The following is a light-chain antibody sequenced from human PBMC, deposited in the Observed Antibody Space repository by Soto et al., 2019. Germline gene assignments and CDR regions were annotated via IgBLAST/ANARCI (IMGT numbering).Light chain of an antibody. J-gene: IGKJ1*01. CDR1: QDLSNY. CDR2: AAS. CDR3: QNYNGAPWT. V-gene: IGKV1-27*01. Sequence: DIQMTQSPSSLSASVGDRVTITCRASQDLSNYLAWYQQKPGKVPKLLIYAASTLHSGVPSRFSGSGSGTDFTLTISGLQPEDVANYYCQNYNGAPWTFGKGTKVEIE.